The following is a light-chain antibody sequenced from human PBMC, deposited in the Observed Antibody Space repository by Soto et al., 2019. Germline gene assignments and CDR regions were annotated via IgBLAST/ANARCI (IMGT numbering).Light chain of an antibody. J-gene: IGLJ3*02. CDR2: EVS. V-gene: IGLV2-14*01. CDR1: SNDVGGYGY. CDR3: SSYSPSSLL. Sequence: ALTQPASVSGSPGETITISCTGTSNDVGGYGYVSWYRQYAGKAPTLMVSEVSYRPSGVSDRFSGSKSGTTAFLTISGLQTEDEGHYYCSSYSPSSLLFGGGTKLTVL.